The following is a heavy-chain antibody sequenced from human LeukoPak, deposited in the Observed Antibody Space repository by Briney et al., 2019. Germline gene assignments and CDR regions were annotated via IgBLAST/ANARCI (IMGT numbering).Heavy chain of an antibody. CDR3: AKGTAQWELYGY. D-gene: IGHD1-26*01. V-gene: IGHV3-23*05. CDR2: IVEGGSVT. Sequence: GGSLRLSCAASGFAFATYAMSWVRQAPGKGLEWVSAIVEGGSVTFYTDSVKGRFTISRDNSKNTLYLQMNSLRAEDTALYYCAKGTAQWELYGYWGQGTLVTVSS. J-gene: IGHJ4*02. CDR1: GFAFATYA.